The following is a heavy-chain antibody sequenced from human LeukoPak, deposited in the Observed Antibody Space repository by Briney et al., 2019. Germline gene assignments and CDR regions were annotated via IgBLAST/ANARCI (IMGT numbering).Heavy chain of an antibody. CDR1: GGSIINHY. CDR3: ARDVRHASGWSTPES. J-gene: IGHJ5*02. V-gene: IGHV4-4*07. D-gene: IGHD6-19*01. CDR2: IYSSGSA. Sequence: KPSETLSLTCTVSGGSIINHYWSWIRQPAGKGLEWIGRIYSSGSANYSPSLKSRVSMSIDTSNNHFSLNLTSVTAADTALYFCARDVRHASGWSTPESWGQGTLVTVSS.